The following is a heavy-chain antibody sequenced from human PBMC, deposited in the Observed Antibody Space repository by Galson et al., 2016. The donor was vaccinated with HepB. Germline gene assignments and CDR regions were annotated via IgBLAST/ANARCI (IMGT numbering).Heavy chain of an antibody. CDR2: ISAYNGDT. J-gene: IGHJ6*02. V-gene: IGHV1-18*01. Sequence: SVKVSCKGSGYNFYNSGVSWVRQAPGQGLEWLGWISAYNGDTKYAQKFQERVSMTTDPSTFTAFMELRSLRPDDTAVYYCAREGTHVAMVFATPGFYYSGMDVWGQGTTVIVSS. D-gene: IGHD2-8*01. CDR1: GYNFYNSG. CDR3: AREGTHVAMVFATPGFYYSGMDV.